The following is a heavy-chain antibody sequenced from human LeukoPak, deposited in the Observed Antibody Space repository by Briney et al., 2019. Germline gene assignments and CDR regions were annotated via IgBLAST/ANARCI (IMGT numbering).Heavy chain of an antibody. Sequence: SETLSLTCTVSGGSISSGGYYWSWIRQHPGKGLEWIGYIYYSGSTYYNPSLKSRVTISVDTSKNQFSLKRSSVTAADTAVYYCARSKRTLGHYYYMDVWGKGTTVTVSS. D-gene: IGHD3/OR15-3a*01. CDR2: IYYSGST. CDR3: ARSKRTLGHYYYMDV. CDR1: GGSISSGGYY. J-gene: IGHJ6*03. V-gene: IGHV4-31*03.